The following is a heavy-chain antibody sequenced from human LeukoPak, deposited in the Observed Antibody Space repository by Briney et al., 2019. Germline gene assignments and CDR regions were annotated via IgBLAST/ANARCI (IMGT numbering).Heavy chain of an antibody. CDR2: IYYSGNT. CDR3: ARDYNPDYYYYYMDV. V-gene: IGHV4-39*07. Sequence: PSETLSLTCTVSGDSISTSNSYWGWIRQPPGKGLEWIGSIYYSGNTYYNASLKSRVTISVDTSKNQFSLKLSSVTAADTAVYYCARDYNPDYYYYYMDVWGKGTTVTVSS. CDR1: GDSISTSNSY. J-gene: IGHJ6*03. D-gene: IGHD3-10*01.